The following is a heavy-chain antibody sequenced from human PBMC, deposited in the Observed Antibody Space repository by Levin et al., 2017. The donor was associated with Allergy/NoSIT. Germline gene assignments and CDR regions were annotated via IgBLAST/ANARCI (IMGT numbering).Heavy chain of an antibody. CDR3: ARVGGDYGSRGMDV. D-gene: IGHD3-10*01. J-gene: IGHJ6*02. CDR2: ISSSSSYI. Sequence: GGSLRLSCAASGFTFSSYSMNWVRQAPGKGLEWVSSISSSSSYIYYADSVKGRFTISRDNAKNSLYLQMNSLRAEDTAVYYCARVGGDYGSRGMDVWGQGTTVTVSS. V-gene: IGHV3-21*01. CDR1: GFTFSSYS.